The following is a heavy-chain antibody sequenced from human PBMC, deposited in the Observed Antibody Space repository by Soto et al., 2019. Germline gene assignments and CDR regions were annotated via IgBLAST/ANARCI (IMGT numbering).Heavy chain of an antibody. D-gene: IGHD3-3*01. CDR1: GFTFSSYA. V-gene: IGHV3-23*01. CDR2: ISGSGGST. CDR3: AKELRDILAGGNWFDP. J-gene: IGHJ5*02. Sequence: GGSLRLSCAASGFTFSSYAMSWVRQAPGKGLEWVSAISGSGGSTYYADSVKGRFTISRDNSKNTLYLQMNSLRAEDTAVYYCAKELRDILAGGNWFDPWGQGTLVTVSS.